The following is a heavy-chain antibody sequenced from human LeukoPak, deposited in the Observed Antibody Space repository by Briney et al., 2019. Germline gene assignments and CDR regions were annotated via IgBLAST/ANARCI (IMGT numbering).Heavy chain of an antibody. Sequence: SETLSLTCTVSGGSISSYYWSWIRQPAGKGLEWIGNIYYSGSTNYNPSLKSRVTISVDTSENQFSLKLSSVTAADTAVYYCARSDREDDAFDIWGQGTMVTVSS. CDR1: GGSISSYY. CDR3: ARSDREDDAFDI. J-gene: IGHJ3*02. CDR2: IYYSGST. V-gene: IGHV4-59*01.